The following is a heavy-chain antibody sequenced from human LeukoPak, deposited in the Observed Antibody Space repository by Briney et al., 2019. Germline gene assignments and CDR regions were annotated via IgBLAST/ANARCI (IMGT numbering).Heavy chain of an antibody. CDR1: GDSISKFA. V-gene: IGHV1-69*01. D-gene: IGHD3-16*01. Sequence: GSSVKVSCKASGDSISKFAVSWVRHAPGEEVQWMGGIIPIFGTGDYAQKFQGRVTITADEATSTTYMELSSLKSEDTAIYYCTTRSCGAGACSSSFYYYYGLHFWGQGTTVSVSS. CDR2: IIPIFGTG. CDR3: TTRSCGAGACSSSFYYYYGLHF. J-gene: IGHJ6*01.